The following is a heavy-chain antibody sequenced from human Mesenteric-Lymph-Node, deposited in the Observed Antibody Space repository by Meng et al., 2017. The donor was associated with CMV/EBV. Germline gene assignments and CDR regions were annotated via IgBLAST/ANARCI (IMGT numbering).Heavy chain of an antibody. CDR1: TFISYG. CDR3: ARGTIRRGYGDPGGSFDP. CDR2: INPYNGNT. J-gene: IGHJ5*02. D-gene: IGHD4-17*01. Sequence: TFISYGIHWVRQAPGQGLEWMGWINPYNGNTDYAQKFQGRVTMTTDTFTSTAYMDLRSLRSDDTAVYYCARGTIRRGYGDPGGSFDPWGQGTLVTVSS. V-gene: IGHV1-18*01.